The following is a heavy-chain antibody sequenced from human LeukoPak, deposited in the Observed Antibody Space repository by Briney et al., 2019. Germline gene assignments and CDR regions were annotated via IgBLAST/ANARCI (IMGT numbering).Heavy chain of an antibody. V-gene: IGHV4-34*01. CDR1: GGSFSGYY. CDR2: TNHSGST. Sequence: SETLSLTCAVYGGSFSGYYWSWIRQPPGKGLEWIGETNHSGSTNYNPSLKSRVTISVDTSKNQFSLKLSSVTAADTAVYYCAREDHDTAMDHWGQGTLVTVSS. CDR3: AREDHDTAMDH. J-gene: IGHJ4*02. D-gene: IGHD5-18*01.